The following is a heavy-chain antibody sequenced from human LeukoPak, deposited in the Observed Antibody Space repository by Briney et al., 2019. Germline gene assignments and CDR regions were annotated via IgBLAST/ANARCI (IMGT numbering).Heavy chain of an antibody. CDR3: ARHRQLVHWFDP. D-gene: IGHD6-6*01. V-gene: IGHV4-61*08. Sequence: SQTLSLTCTVSGGSISSGGYYWSWIRQPPGKGLEWIGSIYYSGSTNYNPSLKSRVTISVDASKNQFSLNLSSVTAADTAVYYCARHRQLVHWFDPWGQGVLVTVSS. CDR1: GGSISSGGYY. J-gene: IGHJ5*02. CDR2: IYYSGST.